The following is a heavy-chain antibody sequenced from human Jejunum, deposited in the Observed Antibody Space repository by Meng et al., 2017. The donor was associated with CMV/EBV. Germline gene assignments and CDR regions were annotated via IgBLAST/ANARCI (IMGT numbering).Heavy chain of an antibody. D-gene: IGHD3/OR15-3a*01. V-gene: IGHV4-39*07. Sequence: YYWGCLPLPPGKGLDWIGIVFYSGDTYYNPSLKSRLTMSVDTSRNPFSLFLSSLTASDTAVYYFAICTCPGLLFNDFESRAFDIWGPGTMVTVSS. CDR1: YY. J-gene: IGHJ3*02. CDR3: AICTCPGLLFNDFESRAFDI. CDR2: VFYSGDT.